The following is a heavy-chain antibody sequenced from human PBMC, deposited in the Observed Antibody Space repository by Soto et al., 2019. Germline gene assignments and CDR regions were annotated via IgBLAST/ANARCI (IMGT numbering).Heavy chain of an antibody. CDR3: ARGYCSAVGCYVHYYYGFDV. V-gene: IGHV3-23*01. CDR2: ISSNGGSA. Sequence: GGSRRLSCAAAGFTFRNYAMNWVRQAPGKGLELVSSISSNGGSAYYADSVKGRFTISRDNSKNTLYLQMNSLRADDTAVYYCARGYCSAVGCYVHYYYGFDVWGQGTTVTVSS. J-gene: IGHJ6*02. D-gene: IGHD2-15*01. CDR1: GFTFRNYA.